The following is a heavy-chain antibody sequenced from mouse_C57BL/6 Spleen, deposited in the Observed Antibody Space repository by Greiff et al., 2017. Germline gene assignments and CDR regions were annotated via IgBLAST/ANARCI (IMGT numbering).Heavy chain of an antibody. CDR1: GYSITSGYY. CDR2: ISYDGSN. CDR3: ARTTVVEGWYFDV. V-gene: IGHV3-6*01. D-gene: IGHD1-1*01. J-gene: IGHJ1*03. Sequence: EVHLVESGPGLVKPSQSLSLTCSVTGYSITSGYYWNWIRQFPGNKLEWMGYISYDGSNNYNPSLKNRISITRDTSKNQFFLKLNSVTTEDTATYYCARTTVVEGWYFDVWGTGTTVTVSS.